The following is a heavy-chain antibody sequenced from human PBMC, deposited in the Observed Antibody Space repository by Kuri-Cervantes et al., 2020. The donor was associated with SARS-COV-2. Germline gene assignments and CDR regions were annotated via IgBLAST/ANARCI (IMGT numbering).Heavy chain of an antibody. J-gene: IGHJ3*02. Sequence: SETLSLTCTVSGGSISSGSYYWSWIRQPPGKGLEWIGYIYYSGSTNYNPSLKSRVTIPVDTSKNQFSLKLSSVTAADTAVYYCARSVLLWFGEEQDAFDIWGQGTMVTVSS. CDR2: IYYSGST. V-gene: IGHV4-61*01. CDR1: GGSISSGSYY. CDR3: ARSVLLWFGEEQDAFDI. D-gene: IGHD3-10*01.